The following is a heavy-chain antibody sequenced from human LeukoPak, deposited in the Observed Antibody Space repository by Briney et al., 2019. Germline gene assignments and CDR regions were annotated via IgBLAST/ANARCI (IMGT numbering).Heavy chain of an antibody. CDR2: INAGNGNT. CDR3: ARVHGDYEGVDY. CDR1: GYTFTSYA. V-gene: IGHV1-3*01. D-gene: IGHD4-17*01. J-gene: IGHJ4*02. Sequence: RASVKVSCKASGYTFTSYAMHWVRQAPGQRREWMGWINAGNGNTKYSQKFQGRVTITRDTSASTAYMELSSLRSEDTAVYYCARVHGDYEGVDYWGQGTLVTVSS.